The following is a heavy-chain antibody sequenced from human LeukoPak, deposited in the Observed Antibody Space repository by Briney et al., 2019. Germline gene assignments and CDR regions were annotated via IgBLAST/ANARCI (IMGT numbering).Heavy chain of an antibody. Sequence: GGSLRLSCAASGFTFSSYSMNWVRQAPGKGLEWVSYISSSSSTIYYADSVKGRFTISRDNAKNSLYLQMNSLRAEDTAVCYCARDSGSGSYHAHFDYWGQGTLVTVSS. CDR1: GFTFSSYS. CDR3: ARDSGSGSYHAHFDY. D-gene: IGHD1-26*01. V-gene: IGHV3-48*01. CDR2: ISSSSSTI. J-gene: IGHJ4*02.